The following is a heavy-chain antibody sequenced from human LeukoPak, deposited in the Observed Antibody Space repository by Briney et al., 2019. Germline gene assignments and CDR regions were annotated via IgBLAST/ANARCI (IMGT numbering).Heavy chain of an antibody. CDR3: AREGCKLESFDV. V-gene: IGHV3-74*01. J-gene: IGHJ3*01. D-gene: IGHD4/OR15-4a*01. Sequence: PGGSLRLSCEASGFTFSSHWMHWVRQAPGKGLVWVSRLNGDGTSTAYAESVEGRFTISRDNAKNTMYLQMNSLSVEDTAVYFCAREGCKLESFDVWGQGTMVTVSS. CDR2: LNGDGTST. CDR1: GFTFSSHW.